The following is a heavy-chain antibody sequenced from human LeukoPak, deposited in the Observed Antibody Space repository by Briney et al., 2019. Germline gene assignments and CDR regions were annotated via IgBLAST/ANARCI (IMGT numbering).Heavy chain of an antibody. CDR2: IDHVAETW. V-gene: IGHV3-7*01. J-gene: IGHJ4*02. Sequence: GGSLRLSCAASGFTFGDFWMSWVRQAPGKGLEWVANIDHVAETWSYVTSVKGRFTISRDNGENSLFLQMNSLRADDTAVYFCASQTIYEAYFDFWGQGTLVTVSS. CDR1: GFTFGDFW. CDR3: ASQTIYEAYFDF. D-gene: IGHD3-16*01.